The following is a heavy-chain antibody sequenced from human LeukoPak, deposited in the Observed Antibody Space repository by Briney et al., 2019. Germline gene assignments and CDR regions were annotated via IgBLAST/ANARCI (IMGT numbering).Heavy chain of an antibody. V-gene: IGHV3-7*01. Sequence: PGGSLRLSCVPSGFTFSSYWMNWVRQAPGKGLEWVAIIKPDGSEKFYADSVRGRFTISRDNAKNSLYLQMNSLRADDTAVYYCARGGSWSWDSWGQGTLVTVSS. D-gene: IGHD1-26*01. J-gene: IGHJ4*02. CDR3: ARGGSWSWDS. CDR1: GFTFSSYW. CDR2: IKPDGSEK.